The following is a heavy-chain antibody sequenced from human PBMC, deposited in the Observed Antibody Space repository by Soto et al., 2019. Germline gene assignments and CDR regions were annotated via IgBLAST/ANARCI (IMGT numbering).Heavy chain of an antibody. CDR3: ARESEDLTSKFDY. Sequence: PGGSLRLSCAASGFTFTRYSMNWVRQAPGKGLEWASSISSTTNYIYYGDSMKGRFTISRDNAKNSLYLEMNSLRAEDTAVYYCARESEDLTSKFDYWGQGTLVTVSS. CDR2: ISSTTNYI. J-gene: IGHJ4*02. V-gene: IGHV3-21*06. CDR1: GFTFTRYS.